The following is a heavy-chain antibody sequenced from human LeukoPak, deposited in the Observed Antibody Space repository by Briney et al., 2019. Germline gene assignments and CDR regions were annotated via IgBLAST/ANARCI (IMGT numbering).Heavy chain of an antibody. J-gene: IGHJ4*02. CDR3: AREYSSSSGRLYDY. Sequence: ASVKVSCKASGYTFTGYYMHWVRQAPGQGLEWMGWIAPNSGGTNYAQTFQGRVTMTRDTSISTAYMELSRLRSDDTAVYYCAREYSSSSGRLYDYWDQGTLVTVSS. D-gene: IGHD6-6*01. CDR1: GYTFTGYY. CDR2: IAPNSGGT. V-gene: IGHV1-2*02.